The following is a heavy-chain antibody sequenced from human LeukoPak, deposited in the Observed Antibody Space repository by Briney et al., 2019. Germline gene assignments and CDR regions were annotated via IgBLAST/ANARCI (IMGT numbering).Heavy chain of an antibody. CDR1: GGSISSSNW. V-gene: IGHV4-4*02. CDR2: IYHSGST. J-gene: IGHJ6*02. CDR3: ARDSPSRRFGEGDSRPYCYGMDV. D-gene: IGHD3-10*01. Sequence: PSETLSLTCAVSGGSISSSNWWSWVRQPPGKGLEWIGEIYHSGSTNYNPSLKSRVTISVDKSKNQFSLKLSSVTAADTAVYYCARDSPSRRFGEGDSRPYCYGMDVWGQGTTVTVSS.